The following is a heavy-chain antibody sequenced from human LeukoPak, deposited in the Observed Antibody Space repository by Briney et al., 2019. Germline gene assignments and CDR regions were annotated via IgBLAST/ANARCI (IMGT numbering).Heavy chain of an antibody. Sequence: SGESLTLSCIASGFTFSNYWMSWVRQAPGKGLEWVANIKQDGSDKNYIDSVKGQFSISRDNAKSSLNLQMHNLRAEDTAVYYCATTQTFDYWGQGTLVTVSS. CDR2: IKQDGSDK. V-gene: IGHV3-7*03. J-gene: IGHJ4*02. CDR1: GFTFSNYW. CDR3: ATTQTFDY. D-gene: IGHD2-15*01.